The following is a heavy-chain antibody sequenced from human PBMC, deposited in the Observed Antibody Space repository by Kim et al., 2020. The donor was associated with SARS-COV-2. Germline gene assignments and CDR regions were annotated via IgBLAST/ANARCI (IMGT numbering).Heavy chain of an antibody. Sequence: ASVKVSCKASGYTFTSYYMHWVRQAPGQGLEWMGIINPSGGSTSYAQKFQGRVTMTRDTSTSTVYMELSSLRSEDTAVYYCARGGMIVVVLRPLDYWGQGTLVTVSS. D-gene: IGHD3-22*01. CDR3: ARGGMIVVVLRPLDY. V-gene: IGHV1-46*01. J-gene: IGHJ4*02. CDR1: GYTFTSYY. CDR2: INPSGGST.